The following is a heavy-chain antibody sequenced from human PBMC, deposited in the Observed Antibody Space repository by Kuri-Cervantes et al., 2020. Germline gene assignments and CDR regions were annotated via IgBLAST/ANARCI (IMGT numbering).Heavy chain of an antibody. J-gene: IGHJ4*02. CDR1: GGSFSGYY. Sequence: GSLRLSCAVYGGSFSGYYWSWIRQPAGKGLEWIGRIYTSGSTNYNASLKSRVTMSVDTSKNQFSLKLSSVTAADTAVYYCARSDFWSGYRFDYWGQGTLVTVSS. CDR2: IYTSGST. CDR3: ARSDFWSGYRFDY. V-gene: IGHV4-59*10. D-gene: IGHD3-3*01.